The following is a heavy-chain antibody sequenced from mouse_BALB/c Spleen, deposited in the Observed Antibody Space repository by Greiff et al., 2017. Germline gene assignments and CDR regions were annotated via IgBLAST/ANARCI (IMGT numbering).Heavy chain of an antibody. D-gene: IGHD2-1*01. CDR3: ACNYDAMDY. CDR1: GYTFTSYW. CDR2: IDPSDSET. J-gene: IGHJ4*01. Sequence: VQLQQPGAELVKPGAPVKLSCKASGYTFTSYWMNWVKQRPGRGLEWIGRIDPSDSETHYNQKFKDKATLTVDKSSSTAYIQLSSLTSEDSAVYYCACNYDAMDYWGQGTSVTVSS. V-gene: IGHV1-69*02.